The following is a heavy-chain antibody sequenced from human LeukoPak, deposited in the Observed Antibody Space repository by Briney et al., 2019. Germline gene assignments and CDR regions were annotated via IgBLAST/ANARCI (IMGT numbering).Heavy chain of an antibody. J-gene: IGHJ4*02. D-gene: IGHD2-2*01. V-gene: IGHV4-39*01. Sequence: NPSETLSLTCTVSGGSIRSSYYYWGWIRQPPGKGLEWIGSIYDSGSTYYNPSLKSRVTISVDTSKNQFSLKLNSVTAADTAVYYCARGYQLFRSWGQGTLVTVSS. CDR1: GGSIRSSYYY. CDR3: ARGYQLFRS. CDR2: IYDSGST.